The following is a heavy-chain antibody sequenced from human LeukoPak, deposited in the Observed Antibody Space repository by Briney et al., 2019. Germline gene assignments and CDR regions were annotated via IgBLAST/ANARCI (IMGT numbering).Heavy chain of an antibody. CDR2: ISYDGIDK. J-gene: IGHJ4*02. V-gene: IGHV3-30*18. CDR1: GFTLSSYG. D-gene: IGHD2-2*01. Sequence: PGGSLRLSCAASGFTLSSYGMHWVRQAPGKGLEGGAVISYDGIDKYYADSVKGRFTISRDNSKNTLYLQMNSLRSEDTAVYYCAKGSCSSTTCIKTDGGQGTPVTVSS. CDR3: AKGSCSSTTCIKTD.